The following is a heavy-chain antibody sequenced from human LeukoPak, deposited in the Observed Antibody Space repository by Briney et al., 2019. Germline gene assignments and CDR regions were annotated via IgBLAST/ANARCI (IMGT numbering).Heavy chain of an antibody. J-gene: IGHJ5*01. V-gene: IGHV3-21*01. Sequence: GGSLRLSCAASGFTFSGYCMNWVRQAPGKGLEWVSSISTSSSYIYYADSVKGRFTISRDNSKNTLYLQMNSLRTEDTAVYYCAKIETFDYDTSGRHWLDSWGQGTLVTVSS. CDR3: AKIETFDYDTSGRHWLDS. CDR2: ISTSSSYI. CDR1: GFTFSGYC. D-gene: IGHD3-16*01.